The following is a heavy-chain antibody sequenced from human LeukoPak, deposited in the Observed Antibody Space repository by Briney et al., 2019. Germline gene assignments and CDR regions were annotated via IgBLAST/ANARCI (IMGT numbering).Heavy chain of an antibody. Sequence: SETLSLTCTVSGGSVSSGSYYWSWIRQPPGKGLEWIGYIYYSGSTNYNPSLKSRVTISVDTSKNQFSLKLSSVTAADTAVYYCARDVVVPAAMHGYYYYYGMDVWGQGTTVTVSS. CDR2: IYYSGST. J-gene: IGHJ6*02. V-gene: IGHV4-61*01. D-gene: IGHD2-2*01. CDR1: GGSVSSGSYY. CDR3: ARDVVVPAAMHGYYYYYGMDV.